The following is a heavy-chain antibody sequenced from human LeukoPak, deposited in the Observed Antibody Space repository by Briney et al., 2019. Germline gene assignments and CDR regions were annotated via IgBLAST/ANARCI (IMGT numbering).Heavy chain of an antibody. D-gene: IGHD3-3*01. CDR2: IYYSGST. CDR1: GGSISSSSYY. V-gene: IGHV4-39*07. Sequence: SETLSLTCTVSGGSISSSSYYWGWIRQPPGKGLEWIGSIYYSGSTYYNPSLKSRVTISVDTSKNQFSLKLSSVTAADTAVYYCAREGLWSGYYALNAFDIWGQGTMVTVSS. CDR3: AREGLWSGYYALNAFDI. J-gene: IGHJ3*02.